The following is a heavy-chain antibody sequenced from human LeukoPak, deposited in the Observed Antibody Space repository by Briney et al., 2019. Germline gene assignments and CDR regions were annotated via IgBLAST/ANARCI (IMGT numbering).Heavy chain of an antibody. D-gene: IGHD4-17*01. Sequence: GGCLRLSCAASGFTFSSYAMSWVRQAPGKGLEWVSAISGSGGSTYYADSVKGRFTISRDNSKNTLYLQMNGLRAEDTAVYYCAKGDYGDYFGYWGQGTLVTVSS. J-gene: IGHJ4*02. CDR1: GFTFSSYA. CDR2: ISGSGGST. V-gene: IGHV3-23*01. CDR3: AKGDYGDYFGY.